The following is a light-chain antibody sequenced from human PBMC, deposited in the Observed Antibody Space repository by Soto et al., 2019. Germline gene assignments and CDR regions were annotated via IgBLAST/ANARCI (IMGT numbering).Light chain of an antibody. CDR3: CSYAASYTLV. V-gene: IGLV2-11*01. J-gene: IGLJ2*01. CDR1: SSDVGGYNS. Sequence: QSALAQPRSVSGSPGQSVTISCSGTSSDVGGYNSVSWYQQFPGKAPKLMIYDVTKRPSGVPDRFSGSKSGNTASLTISGLQAEDEADYYCCSYAASYTLVFGGGTKVTV. CDR2: DVT.